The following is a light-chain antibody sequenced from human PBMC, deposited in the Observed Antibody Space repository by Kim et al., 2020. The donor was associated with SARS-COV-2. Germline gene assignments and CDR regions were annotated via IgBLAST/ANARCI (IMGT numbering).Light chain of an antibody. J-gene: IGLJ2*01. CDR1: SSNIGRNT. Sequence: GQRVTISCSGSSSNIGRNTVNWYQQFPGTAPKLLIYDNNQRPSGVPDRFSGSKSGTSASLAISGLQSDDESDYYCAAWDDSLNGLVFGGGTQLTVL. CDR2: DNN. CDR3: AAWDDSLNGLV. V-gene: IGLV1-44*01.